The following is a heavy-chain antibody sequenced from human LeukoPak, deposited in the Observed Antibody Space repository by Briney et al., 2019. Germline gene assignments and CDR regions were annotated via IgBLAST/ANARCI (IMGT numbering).Heavy chain of an antibody. V-gene: IGHV3-48*02. CDR1: GFTFSYYS. CDR3: ARDRDWNYWFDA. CDR2: INSISGEI. Sequence: PGGSLRPSCVASGFTFSYYSMNWVRQAPGKGLEWVSYINSISGEIWYADSVKGRFTISRDDAKNSLYLQMNSLRDEDTAVYYCARDRDWNYWFDAWGEGSLVTVST. D-gene: IGHD1-7*01. J-gene: IGHJ5*02.